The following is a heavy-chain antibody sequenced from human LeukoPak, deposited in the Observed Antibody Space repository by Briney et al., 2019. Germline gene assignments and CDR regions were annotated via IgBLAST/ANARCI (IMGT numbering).Heavy chain of an antibody. V-gene: IGHV3-30*03. CDR3: AREGYYGSGSPPSLYFDY. CDR2: TSSDLNVK. Sequence: GRSLRLSCAASGFTFSSYGMHWVRQAPGKGLEWVAVTSSDLNVKLYADSVKGRFTISRDNSRSTLYLQMNSLRPEDTAIYYCAREGYYGSGSPPSLYFDYWGQGTLVTVSS. CDR1: GFTFSSYG. D-gene: IGHD3-10*01. J-gene: IGHJ4*02.